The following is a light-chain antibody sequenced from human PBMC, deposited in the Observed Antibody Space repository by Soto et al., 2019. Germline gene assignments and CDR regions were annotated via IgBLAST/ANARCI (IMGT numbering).Light chain of an antibody. J-gene: IGKJ1*01. CDR2: AAS. CDR3: QQSSSSLWT. Sequence: LNWYQQKPGKAPNLLIYAASTLQSGVPSRFSDSGSVTDFTLTKRSLQTEDYANYYCQQSSSSLWTFGQGTNVEVK. V-gene: IGKV1-39*01.